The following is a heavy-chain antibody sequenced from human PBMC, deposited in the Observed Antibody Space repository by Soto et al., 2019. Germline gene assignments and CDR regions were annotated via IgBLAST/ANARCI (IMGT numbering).Heavy chain of an antibody. J-gene: IGHJ6*02. CDR1: GYTFTSYY. Sequence: ASVKVSCKASGYTFTSYYMHWVRQAPGQGLEWMGIINPSGGSTSYAQKFQGRVTMTRDTSTSTVYMELSSLRSEDTAVYYCASKGGAPYCGGDCYPYGMDVWGQGTTVTVSS. CDR2: INPSGGST. D-gene: IGHD2-21*02. CDR3: ASKGGAPYCGGDCYPYGMDV. V-gene: IGHV1-46*01.